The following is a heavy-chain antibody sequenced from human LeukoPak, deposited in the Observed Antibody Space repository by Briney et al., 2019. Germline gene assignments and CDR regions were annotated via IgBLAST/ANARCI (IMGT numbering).Heavy chain of an antibody. V-gene: IGHV1-2*02. D-gene: IGHD4-11*01. J-gene: IGHJ4*02. CDR1: GYTFRGNY. CDR3: ARDPSSVTLYFFDY. Sequence: ASVKISCKASGYTFRGNYIHWLRQAPGQGLEWMGWIDANNGDTKSAQKFRGRVTMSRDTSISTAYMDLSSLSPDDAAVYYCARDPSSVTLYFFDYWGQGTLVTVSS. CDR2: IDANNGDT.